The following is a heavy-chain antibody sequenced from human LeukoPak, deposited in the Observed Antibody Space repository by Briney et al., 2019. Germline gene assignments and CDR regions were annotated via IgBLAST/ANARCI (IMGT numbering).Heavy chain of an antibody. CDR2: ISDSGRT. CDR1: GFSVSTNY. Sequence: GGSLRLSCAASGFSVSTNYMTWVRQAPGKGLESVSVISDSGRTYYADSVKGRFTISRDDYKNTFFLQMNNLKVEDTALYYCAADKTTGGWYELDYWGQGTLVTVSS. D-gene: IGHD6-19*01. J-gene: IGHJ4*02. CDR3: AADKTTGGWYELDY. V-gene: IGHV3-53*01.